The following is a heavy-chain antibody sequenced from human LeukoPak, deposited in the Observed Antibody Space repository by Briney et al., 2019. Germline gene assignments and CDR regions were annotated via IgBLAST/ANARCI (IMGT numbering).Heavy chain of an antibody. CDR3: ATAPDYYDSSGYESFDY. D-gene: IGHD3-22*01. V-gene: IGHV1-69*04. Sequence: SSVTVSCTASGGTFSSYAISWVRQAPGQGLEWVGRIIPIFGIANYAQNFQGRVTITADKSTSTAYMELSSLRSEDTAVYYCATAPDYYDSSGYESFDYWGQGTLVTVSS. CDR2: IIPIFGIA. CDR1: GGTFSSYA. J-gene: IGHJ4*02.